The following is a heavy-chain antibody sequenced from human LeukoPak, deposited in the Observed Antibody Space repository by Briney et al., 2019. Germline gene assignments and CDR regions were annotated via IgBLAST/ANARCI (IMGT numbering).Heavy chain of an antibody. D-gene: IGHD6-13*01. CDR1: GGSISSYY. J-gene: IGHJ4*02. Sequence: SETLSLTCTVSGGSISSYYWSWIRQPPGKGLEWIGYIYYSGSTNYNLSLKSRVTISVDTSKNQFSLKLSSVTAADTAVYYCARHSSSWYGGLGDWGQGTLVTVSS. CDR3: ARHSSSWYGGLGD. CDR2: IYYSGST. V-gene: IGHV4-59*01.